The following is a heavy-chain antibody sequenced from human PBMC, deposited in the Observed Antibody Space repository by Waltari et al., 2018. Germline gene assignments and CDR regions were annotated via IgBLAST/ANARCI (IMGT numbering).Heavy chain of an antibody. J-gene: IGHJ6*03. CDR2: ISGSGGST. D-gene: IGHD3-22*01. CDR1: GFTFSSYA. CDR3: ATLFPHYYDSSGYYPRDYYYYMDV. Sequence: EVQLVESGGGLVQPGGSLRLYCAASGFTFSSYAMSWVRQAPGKGLEWGAAISGSGGSTYYADSVKGRFTISRDNSKTTLYLQMNSLRAEDTAVYYCATLFPHYYDSSGYYPRDYYYYMDVWGKGTTVTVSS. V-gene: IGHV3-23*04.